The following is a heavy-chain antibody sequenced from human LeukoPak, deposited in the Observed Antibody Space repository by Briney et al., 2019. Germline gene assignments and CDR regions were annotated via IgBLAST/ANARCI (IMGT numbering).Heavy chain of an antibody. V-gene: IGHV3-23*01. CDR3: AKVVDYGAHAGFDY. CDR2: ISGSGGST. CDR1: GFTFSTYA. Sequence: GGSLRLSCAASGFTFSTYAMNWVRQAPGKGLEWVSAISGSGGSTYYADSVKGRFTISRDNSKNTLYLQMNSLRAEDTAVYYCAKVVDYGAHAGFDYWGQGTLVTVSS. J-gene: IGHJ4*02. D-gene: IGHD4-17*01.